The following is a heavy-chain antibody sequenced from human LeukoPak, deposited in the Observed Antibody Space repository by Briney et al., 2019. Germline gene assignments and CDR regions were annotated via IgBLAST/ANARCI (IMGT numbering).Heavy chain of an antibody. J-gene: IGHJ4*02. V-gene: IGHV3-48*03. CDR3: ARQARSLEARIPYFDH. CDR2: ISSSGSTI. Sequence: GGSLRLSCAASGFTFSSYEMNWVRQAPGKGLEWVSYISSSGSTIYYADSVKGRFTISRDNAKNSLYLQMNSLRAEDTAVYYCARQARSLEARIPYFDHWGQGTLVSVSS. D-gene: IGHD3-3*01. CDR1: GFTFSSYE.